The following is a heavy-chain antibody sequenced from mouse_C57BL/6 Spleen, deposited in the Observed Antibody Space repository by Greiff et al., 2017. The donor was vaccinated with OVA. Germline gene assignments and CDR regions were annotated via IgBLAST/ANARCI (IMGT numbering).Heavy chain of an antibody. Sequence: QVQLQQSGPELVKPGASVKISCKASGYSFTSYYIHWVKQRPGQGLEWIGWIYPGSGNTKYNEKFKGKATLTADTSSSTAYMQLSSLTSEDSAVYYCARVEDYDYDVSPFAYWGQGTLVTVSA. D-gene: IGHD2-4*01. CDR3: ARVEDYDYDVSPFAY. CDR1: GYSFTSYY. CDR2: IYPGSGNT. J-gene: IGHJ3*01. V-gene: IGHV1-66*01.